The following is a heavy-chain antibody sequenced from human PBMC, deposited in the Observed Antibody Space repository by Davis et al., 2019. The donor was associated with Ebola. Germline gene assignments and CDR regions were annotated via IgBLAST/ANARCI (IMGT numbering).Heavy chain of an antibody. J-gene: IGHJ4*02. V-gene: IGHV3-23*01. CDR3: AGNYDIFTGTPFDY. Sequence: GESLKISCAASGFTFSSYAMSWVRQAPGKGLEWVSGIGGSGGSTYYADSVKGRFTISRDNSKNTLYLQMNSLRAEDTAVYYCAGNYDIFTGTPFDYWGQGTLVTASS. CDR2: IGGSGGST. D-gene: IGHD3-9*01. CDR1: GFTFSSYA.